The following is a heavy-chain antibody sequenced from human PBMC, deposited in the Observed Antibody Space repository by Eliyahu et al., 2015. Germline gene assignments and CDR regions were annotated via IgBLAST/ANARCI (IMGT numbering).Heavy chain of an antibody. Sequence: QVQLQESGPGLVKPSETLSLTCTVSGSSVSSGSYYWXWXRQPPGKGLEWIAYMYYTGSTTFNPSLKSRVTMSVDTSKNHFALELNSVTTADTAVYYCARVRVIRGRGLQFYFDYWGQGNLVTVSS. CDR3: ARVRVIRGRGLQFYFDY. V-gene: IGHV4-61*03. CDR2: MYYTGST. J-gene: IGHJ4*02. CDR1: GSSVSSGSYY. D-gene: IGHD5-24*01.